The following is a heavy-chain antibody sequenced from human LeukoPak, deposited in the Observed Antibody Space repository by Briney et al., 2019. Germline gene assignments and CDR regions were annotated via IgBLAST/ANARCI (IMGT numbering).Heavy chain of an antibody. CDR1: GFTFSSDA. J-gene: IGHJ4*02. V-gene: IGHV3-23*01. CDR2: ISETGGTT. Sequence: GGSLRLSCAGSGFTFSSDAMSWVRQAPGKGLEWVSAISETGGTTYDADSVKGRFTISRDNSKSTLYLQMNSLRAEDTAVYYCAKDTSIGRYCSNGVCSPFDYWGQGTLVTVSS. D-gene: IGHD2-8*01. CDR3: AKDTSIGRYCSNGVCSPFDY.